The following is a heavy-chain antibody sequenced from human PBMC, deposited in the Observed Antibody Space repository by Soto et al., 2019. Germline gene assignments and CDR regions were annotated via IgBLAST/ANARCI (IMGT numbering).Heavy chain of an antibody. CDR1: WFTFTSPG. CDR2: ISAYNGNT. Sequence: VQVSSKASWFTFTSPGINWVRQAPGQGLEWMGWISAYNGNTNYAQKLQGRVTMTTDTSTSTAYMELRSLRSDDTAVDYCARKWELGWFDPWGQGTLVTVSS. CDR3: ARKWELGWFDP. D-gene: IGHD1-26*01. J-gene: IGHJ5*02. V-gene: IGHV1-18*01.